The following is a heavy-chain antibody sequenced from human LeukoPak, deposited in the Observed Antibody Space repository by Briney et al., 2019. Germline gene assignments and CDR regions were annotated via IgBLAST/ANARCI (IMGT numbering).Heavy chain of an antibody. D-gene: IGHD5-18*01. Sequence: GESLRLSCAASGFTFSSYIMNWVRQAPGKGLEWVSFISSASTYIYYADSVKGRFTISRDNAKNSLYLQMNSLRAEDTAMYYCARLVWDTTMADGDIDSWGQGTLLIVSS. CDR3: ARLVWDTTMADGDIDS. CDR2: ISSASTYI. J-gene: IGHJ4*02. V-gene: IGHV3-21*01. CDR1: GFTFSSYI.